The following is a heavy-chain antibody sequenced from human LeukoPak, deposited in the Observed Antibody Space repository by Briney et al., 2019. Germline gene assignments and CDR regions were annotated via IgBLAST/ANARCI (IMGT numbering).Heavy chain of an antibody. CDR1: GFSLSTSGMC. CDR2: IDWDDDK. Sequence: RASGPALVKPTQTLTLTCTFSGFSLSTSGMCVSWVRQPPGKALEWLARIDWDDDKYYSTSLKTRLTISKDTSKNQVVLTMTNMDPVDTATYYCARTRRYYGSGSYYYYYMDVWGKGTTVTVSS. CDR3: ARTRRYYGSGSYYYYYMDV. J-gene: IGHJ6*03. D-gene: IGHD3-10*01. V-gene: IGHV2-70*11.